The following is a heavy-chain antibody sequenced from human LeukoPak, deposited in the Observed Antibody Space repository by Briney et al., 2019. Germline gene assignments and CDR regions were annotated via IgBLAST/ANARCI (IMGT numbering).Heavy chain of an antibody. D-gene: IGHD2-15*01. V-gene: IGHV4-30-4*01. CDR2: IYYSGST. J-gene: IGHJ4*02. CDR1: GGSISSGDYY. CDR3: ARGGTKAAATFDY. Sequence: PSQTLSLTCTVSGGSISSGDYYWSWIRQPPGKGLEWIGYIYYSGSTYCNPSLKSRVTISVDTSKNQFSLKLSSVTAADTAVYYCARGGTKAAATFDYWGQGNLVTVFS.